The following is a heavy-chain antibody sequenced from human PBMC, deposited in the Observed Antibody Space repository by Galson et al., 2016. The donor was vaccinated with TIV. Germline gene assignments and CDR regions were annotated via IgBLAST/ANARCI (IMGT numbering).Heavy chain of an antibody. CDR1: GGTFSTYV. Sequence: SVKVSCKASGGTFSTYVISWVRQAPGQGLEWMGGVIPILGTANYAQKFQGRVTITADESTSTAYMDLRSLRSDDTAVYYCAKVSRYCIGTTCYSGPRHFDYWGQGTLVTVSS. V-gene: IGHV1-69*13. CDR3: AKVSRYCIGTTCYSGPRHFDY. J-gene: IGHJ4*02. CDR2: VIPILGTA. D-gene: IGHD2-2*02.